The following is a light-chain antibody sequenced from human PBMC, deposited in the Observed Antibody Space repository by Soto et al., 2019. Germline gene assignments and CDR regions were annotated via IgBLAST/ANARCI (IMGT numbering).Light chain of an antibody. J-gene: IGLJ3*02. CDR1: SSDVGSYNL. Sequence: QSVLTQPASVSGSPGHSITVSCTGTSSDVGSYNLVSWYQQHPGKAPRLIIYEGTKRPSGVSHRFSGSKSDNTASLTISGLRAEDEAHYHCCSYAGSRTFVFGGGTKVTVL. V-gene: IGLV2-23*01. CDR3: CSYAGSRTFV. CDR2: EGT.